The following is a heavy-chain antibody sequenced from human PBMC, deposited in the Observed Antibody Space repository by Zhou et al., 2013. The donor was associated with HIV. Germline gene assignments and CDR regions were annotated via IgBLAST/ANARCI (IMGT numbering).Heavy chain of an antibody. CDR3: AIQQTGDRGWFDP. CDR2: IIPIFART. V-gene: IGHV1-69*12. Sequence: QVHLVQSGAEVKKPGSSVKVSCKASGGTFSTYGITWVRQAPGQGLEWMGGIIPIFARTNYAQQFRGRVTFTADESTNTAYMELSSLTSEDTAVFYCAIQQTGDRGWFDPWGQGTLVTVSS. J-gene: IGHJ5*02. CDR1: GGTFSTYG. D-gene: IGHD7-27*01.